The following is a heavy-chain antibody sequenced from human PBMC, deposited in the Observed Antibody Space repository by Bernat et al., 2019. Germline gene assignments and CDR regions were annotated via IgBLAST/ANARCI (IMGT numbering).Heavy chain of an antibody. CDR1: GFTFSSYA. V-gene: IGHV3-30-3*01. CDR3: ARDPGYDFWSGYLYYYYGMDV. J-gene: IGHJ6*02. CDR2: ISYDGSNK. Sequence: QVQLVESGGGVVQPGRSLRLSCAASGFTFSSYAMHWVRQAPGKGLECVAVISYDGSNKYYAESVKGRFTSSRDNSKNTLYLQMNSLRDEDTAVYYCARDPGYDFWSGYLYYYYGMDVWGQGTTVTVSS. D-gene: IGHD3-3*01.